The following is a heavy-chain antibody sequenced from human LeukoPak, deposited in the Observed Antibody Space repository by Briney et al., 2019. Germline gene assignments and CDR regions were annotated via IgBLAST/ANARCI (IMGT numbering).Heavy chain of an antibody. V-gene: IGHV4-38-2*02. D-gene: IGHD4-17*01. CDR1: GYSISSGYY. CDR3: ARDRPTVTTRTGYYGVDV. J-gene: IGHJ6*04. CDR2: IYHSGST. Sequence: SETLSLTCVVSGYSISSGYYWGWIRQPPGKGLEWIGSIYHSGSTYYNPSLKSRVTISVDTSKNQFSLKLSSVTAADTAVYYCARDRPTVTTRTGYYGVDVWGKGTTVTVSS.